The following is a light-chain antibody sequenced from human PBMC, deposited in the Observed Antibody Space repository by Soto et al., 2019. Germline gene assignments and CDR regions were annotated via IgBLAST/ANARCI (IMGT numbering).Light chain of an antibody. V-gene: IGLV2-11*01. Sequence: QSALTQPRSVSGSPGQSVTISCTGSRSDVGGSNYVSWSQHHPGKAPKLLLYDVYKRPSGVPGRFSGSKSGNTASLTISGLQAEDEAAYYCCAYADSYIFLFGGGTKLTVL. CDR3: CAYADSYIFL. CDR1: RSDVGGSNY. CDR2: DVY. J-gene: IGLJ3*02.